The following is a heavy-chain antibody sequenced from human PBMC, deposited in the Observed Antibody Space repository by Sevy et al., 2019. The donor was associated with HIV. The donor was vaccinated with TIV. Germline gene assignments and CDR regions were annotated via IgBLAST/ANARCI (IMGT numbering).Heavy chain of an antibody. D-gene: IGHD3-3*01. CDR1: GLNFSKYS. Sequence: GGSLRLSCAASGLNFSKYSFNWVRQAPEKGLEWISHISRSGTTTYYAESVKDRFTVSRDNAKNSLYLQMSSLRDEHTAVYYCARDYDFWSGYTALSYYSLSYYYGMDVWGQGTTVTVSS. CDR2: ISRSGTTT. V-gene: IGHV3-48*02. CDR3: ARDYDFWSGYTALSYYSLSYYYGMDV. J-gene: IGHJ6*02.